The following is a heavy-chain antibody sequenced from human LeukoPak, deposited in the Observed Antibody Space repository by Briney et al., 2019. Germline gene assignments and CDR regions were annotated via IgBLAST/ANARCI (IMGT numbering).Heavy chain of an antibody. V-gene: IGHV1-69*01. CDR1: GYTFTSYG. D-gene: IGHD2-2*02. Sequence: VSCKASGYTFTSYGISWVGQAPGQGREWMGGIIPIFGTANYAKKFRGRVTITADEATSKAYMELSSLRSEDTAVYYCARGSAIHGTVSQDYWGQGTLVTVSS. CDR3: ARGSAIHGTVSQDY. J-gene: IGHJ4*02. CDR2: IIPIFGTA.